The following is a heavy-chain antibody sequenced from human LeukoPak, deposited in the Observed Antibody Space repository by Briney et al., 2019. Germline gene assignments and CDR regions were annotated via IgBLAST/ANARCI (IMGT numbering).Heavy chain of an antibody. V-gene: IGHV4-61*02. CDR3: ARAVVVIAQSSGVLDY. J-gene: IGHJ4*02. CDR2: IYASGST. Sequence: NPSETLSLTCTVSGGSLSSGSDYWSWIRQSAGKGLEWIGRIYASGSTNYNPSLKSRVTISVDTSKNQFSLKLSSVTAADTAVYYCARAVVVIAQSSGVLDYWGQGTLVTVSS. CDR1: GGSLSSGSDY. D-gene: IGHD2-21*01.